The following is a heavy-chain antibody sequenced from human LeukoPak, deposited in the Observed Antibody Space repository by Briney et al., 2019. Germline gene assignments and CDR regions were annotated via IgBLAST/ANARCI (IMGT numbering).Heavy chain of an antibody. D-gene: IGHD6-13*01. J-gene: IGHJ4*02. Sequence: SETLSLTCTVSGGSISSYYWSWIRQPPGKGLEWIGYIYYSGSTNYNPSLKSRVTISVDTSKNQFSLKLSSVTAADTAVYYCAREGIAAAGTFDYRGQGTLVTVSS. CDR3: AREGIAAAGTFDY. V-gene: IGHV4-59*12. CDR1: GGSISSYY. CDR2: IYYSGST.